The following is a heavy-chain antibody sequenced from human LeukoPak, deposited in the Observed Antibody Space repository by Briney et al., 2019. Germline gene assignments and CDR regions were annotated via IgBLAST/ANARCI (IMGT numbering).Heavy chain of an antibody. CDR3: ARDRTYYVILTGYYPGFKFDY. V-gene: IGHV4-39*07. CDR2: IYYSGST. J-gene: IGHJ4*02. Sequence: AETLSLTCTVSGVSISSCSYYWGWLRPPPGKGLEWIGSIYYSGSTYYNPSLNRRATISVDTSKNQFSLKLSSVTAANTAVYYCARDRTYYVILTGYYPGFKFDYWGQGTLVTVSS. D-gene: IGHD3-9*01. CDR1: GVSISSCSYY.